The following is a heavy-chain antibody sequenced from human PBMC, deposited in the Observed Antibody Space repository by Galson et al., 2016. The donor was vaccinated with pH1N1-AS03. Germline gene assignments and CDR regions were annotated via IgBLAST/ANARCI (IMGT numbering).Heavy chain of an antibody. V-gene: IGHV3-48*02. Sequence: SLRLSCAASGFNFASYSMNWVRQAPGKGLECVSYINSRSSSILYGDSVKGRFTISRDNAKNSLYQQMIALRDDDTAVYYCTRLTGSGPWGQGTRVTVSS. D-gene: IGHD1-1*01. CDR2: INSRSSSI. J-gene: IGHJ5*02. CDR3: TRLTGSGP. CDR1: GFNFASYS.